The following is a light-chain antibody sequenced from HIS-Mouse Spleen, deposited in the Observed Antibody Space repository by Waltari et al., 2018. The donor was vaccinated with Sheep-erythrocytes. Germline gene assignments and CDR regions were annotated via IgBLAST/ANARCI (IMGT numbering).Light chain of an antibody. CDR1: QSVLYSSNNKND. J-gene: IGKJ4*01. V-gene: IGKV4-1*01. CDR2: WAS. Sequence: DIVMTQSPDSLAVSLGERATINCKSSQSVLYSSNNKNDLAWYQQNPGQPPKLLIYWASTRESGVPDRFRGSGSGTDFTRTISSLQAEDVAVYYCQKYYSTLTFGGGTKVEIK. CDR3: QKYYSTLT.